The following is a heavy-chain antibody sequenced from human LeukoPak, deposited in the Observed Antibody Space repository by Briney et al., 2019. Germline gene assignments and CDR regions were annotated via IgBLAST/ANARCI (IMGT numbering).Heavy chain of an antibody. V-gene: IGHV4-61*02. Sequence: SETLSLTCTVSGGSISSGSYYWSWIQQPAGKGLEWIGRIYTSGSTNYNPSLKSRVTISVDTSKNQFSLKLSSVTAADTAVYYCAREGLYSENWFDPWGQGTLVTVSS. CDR3: AREGLYSENWFDP. CDR1: GGSISSGSYY. CDR2: IYTSGST. D-gene: IGHD3-10*02. J-gene: IGHJ5*02.